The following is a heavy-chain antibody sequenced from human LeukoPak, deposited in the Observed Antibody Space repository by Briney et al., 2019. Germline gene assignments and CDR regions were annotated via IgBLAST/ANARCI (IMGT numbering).Heavy chain of an antibody. Sequence: GASVKVSCKASGYTFTGYYMHWVRQAPGQGLEWMGRINPNSGGTNYAQKFQGRVTITRDTSASTAYMELSSLRSEDTAVYYCAREYSSGWIYYYYGMDVWGQGTTVTVSS. D-gene: IGHD6-19*01. CDR3: AREYSSGWIYYYYGMDV. CDR1: GYTFTGYY. CDR2: INPNSGGT. V-gene: IGHV1-2*06. J-gene: IGHJ6*02.